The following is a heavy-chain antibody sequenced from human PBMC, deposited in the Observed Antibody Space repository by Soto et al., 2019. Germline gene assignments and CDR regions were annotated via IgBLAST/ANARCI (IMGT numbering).Heavy chain of an antibody. J-gene: IGHJ6*02. Sequence: SVKVSCKASGGTFSRYAISWVRQAPGQGLEWMGGILPIFGTANYAQKFQGRVTITADKSTSTAYMELSSLRSEDTAVYYCARAYGYVAIYYYYGMDVWGQGTTVTVSS. D-gene: IGHD5-12*01. CDR3: ARAYGYVAIYYYYGMDV. CDR2: ILPIFGTA. CDR1: GGTFSRYA. V-gene: IGHV1-69*06.